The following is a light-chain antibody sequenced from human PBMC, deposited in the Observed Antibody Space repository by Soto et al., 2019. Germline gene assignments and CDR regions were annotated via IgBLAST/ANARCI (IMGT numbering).Light chain of an antibody. V-gene: IGLV2-14*01. Sequence: QSALTQPASVSGSPGQSITISCTGTSSDVGNYNYVSWYQQHPGKAPKLMIYDVSNRPSGVSSHFSGSKSGNTASLTISGLQAEDEADYYCSSYTSNRIPIFGGGTKLTVL. J-gene: IGLJ2*01. CDR1: SSDVGNYNY. CDR3: SSYTSNRIPI. CDR2: DVS.